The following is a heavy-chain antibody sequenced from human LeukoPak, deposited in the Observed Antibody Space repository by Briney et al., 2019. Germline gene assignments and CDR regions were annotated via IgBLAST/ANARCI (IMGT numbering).Heavy chain of an antibody. V-gene: IGHV4-4*07. D-gene: IGHD3/OR15-3a*01. CDR3: ARGTGYYVFDY. Sequence: PSETLSLTCTVSGASNSSYSWSWIRQPAGKGLEWIGRIYTSENTNYNPSLKSRVTMSVDTSKNQFSLKLSSVTAADTAVYYCARGTGYYVFDYWGQGTLVTVSS. CDR1: GASNSSYS. J-gene: IGHJ4*02. CDR2: IYTSENT.